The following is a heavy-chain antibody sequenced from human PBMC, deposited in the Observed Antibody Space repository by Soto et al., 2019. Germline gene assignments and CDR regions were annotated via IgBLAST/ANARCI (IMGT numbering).Heavy chain of an antibody. V-gene: IGHV3-23*01. CDR3: AKGDWYSSSSGYDY. J-gene: IGHJ4*02. D-gene: IGHD6-6*01. CDR2: ISGSGGST. Sequence: EVQLLESGGGLVQPGGSLRLSCAASGFTFSSYAMSWVRQAPGKGLEWVSAISGSGGSTYYADSVRGRFTISRDNSKNTLYLQMNSLRAEDTAVYYCAKGDWYSSSSGYDYWGQGTLVTVSS. CDR1: GFTFSSYA.